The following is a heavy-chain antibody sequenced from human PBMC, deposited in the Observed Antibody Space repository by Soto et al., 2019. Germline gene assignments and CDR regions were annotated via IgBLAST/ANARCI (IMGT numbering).Heavy chain of an antibody. Sequence: EVQLLESGGGLVQPGGSLRLSCAASGFTFSSYAMSWVRQAPGKGLKWVSAISGSGGSTYYADSVKGRFTISRDNSKTTLYLQMNSLRAEDTAVYFCAKEGRAYYYYSMDVWGKGTTVTVSS. V-gene: IGHV3-23*01. J-gene: IGHJ6*03. CDR3: AKEGRAYYYYSMDV. CDR2: ISGSGGST. D-gene: IGHD3-10*01. CDR1: GFTFSSYA.